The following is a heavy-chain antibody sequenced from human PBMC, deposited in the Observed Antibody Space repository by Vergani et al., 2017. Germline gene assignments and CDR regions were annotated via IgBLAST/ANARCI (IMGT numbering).Heavy chain of an antibody. V-gene: IGHV3-23*01. D-gene: IGHD3-10*01. CDR2: ISGSGGRT. Sequence: EVQLLESGGGLVQPGGSLRLSCAASGFTFSNYAMSWVRQAPGTGLEWVSGISGSGGRTDYADSVKGRFTISRDNSKNTLYLQMNSLRAEDTALYYCAKDLNYYGSGTFDYWGQGTLVTVSS. J-gene: IGHJ4*02. CDR3: AKDLNYYGSGTFDY. CDR1: GFTFSNYA.